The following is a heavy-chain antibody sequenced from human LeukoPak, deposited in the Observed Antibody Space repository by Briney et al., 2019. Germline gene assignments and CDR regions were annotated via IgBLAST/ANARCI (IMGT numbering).Heavy chain of an antibody. D-gene: IGHD3-22*01. V-gene: IGHV1-2*06. J-gene: IGHJ4*02. CDR3: ARAIPLPNYYDSSGYYGR. CDR2: INPNSGGT. Sequence: ASVKVSCKASGYTFTGYYMHWVRQAPGQGLDWMGRINPNSGGTNYAPKFQGRVTMTRDTSISTAYMELSRLRSDDTAVYYCARAIPLPNYYDSSGYYGRWGQGTLVTVSS. CDR1: GYTFTGYY.